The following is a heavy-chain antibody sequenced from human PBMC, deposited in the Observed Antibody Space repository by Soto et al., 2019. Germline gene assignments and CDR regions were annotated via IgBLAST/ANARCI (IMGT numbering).Heavy chain of an antibody. Sequence: GVSLRLSCAASGFTFSSVAMAWVRQAPGKGLEWVSSITDSGGSTDYADSVKGRFTISRDTSRNTLYLQMNSLRADDTAVYYCAKRYWNPWYFVYWGQGTRVTVSS. V-gene: IGHV3-23*01. D-gene: IGHD1-1*01. CDR3: AKRYWNPWYFVY. CDR2: ITDSGGST. CDR1: GFTFSSVA. J-gene: IGHJ4*02.